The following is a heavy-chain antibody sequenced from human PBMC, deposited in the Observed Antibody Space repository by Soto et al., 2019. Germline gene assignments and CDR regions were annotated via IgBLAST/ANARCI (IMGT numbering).Heavy chain of an antibody. J-gene: IGHJ1*01. CDR2: ISAYNGNT. Sequence: ASVKVSCKASGYTFTSYGISWVRQAPGQGLEWMGWISAYNGNTKYAQKLQGRVTMTTDTSTSTAYMELRSLRSDDTAVYYCARGWDTVTTIGYFQHWGQGTLVTVSS. CDR1: GYTFTSYG. D-gene: IGHD4-17*01. V-gene: IGHV1-18*01. CDR3: ARGWDTVTTIGYFQH.